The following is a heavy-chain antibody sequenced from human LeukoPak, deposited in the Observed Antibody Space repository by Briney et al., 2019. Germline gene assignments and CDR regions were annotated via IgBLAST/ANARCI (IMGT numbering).Heavy chain of an antibody. CDR3: ARDVVVVVAATFTRYYYYGMDV. Sequence: GASVKVSCKASGYTFTGYYMHWVRQAPGQVLVWMGWINPNSGGTNYAQKFQGRVTMTRDTSISTAYMELSRLRSDDTAVYYCARDVVVVVAATFTRYYYYGMDVWGQGTTVTVSS. J-gene: IGHJ6*02. CDR2: INPNSGGT. D-gene: IGHD2-15*01. CDR1: GYTFTGYY. V-gene: IGHV1-2*02.